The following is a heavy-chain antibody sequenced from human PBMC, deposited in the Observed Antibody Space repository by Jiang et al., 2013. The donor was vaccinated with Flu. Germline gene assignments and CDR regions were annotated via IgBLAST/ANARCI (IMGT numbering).Heavy chain of an antibody. D-gene: IGHD5-18*01. CDR3: ARVADVVETAMGYYSDY. J-gene: IGHJ4*02. CDR2: IYTSGST. Sequence: GSGLVKPSETLSLTCAVSGGSISGHYWNWIRQPVGKGLEWIGRIYTSGSTDYNPSLKSRVSLSVDTSKNQFSLKLSSVTAADTAVYYCARVADVVETAMGYYSDYWGQGTLVTVSS. V-gene: IGHV4-4*07. CDR1: GGSISGHY.